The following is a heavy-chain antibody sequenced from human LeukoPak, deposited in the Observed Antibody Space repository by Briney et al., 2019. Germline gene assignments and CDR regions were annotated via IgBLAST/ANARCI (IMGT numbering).Heavy chain of an antibody. J-gene: IGHJ4*02. CDR3: VSPRGFSYGYFDY. CDR2: IYYSKNT. Sequence: SETQSLACTVSGVSISSSSAYWGWIRQPPGKGLEWIGSIYYSKNTYYNPSLKSRVTISADTSKNQFSLTLGSVSATDTAVYYCVSPRGFSYGYFDYWGQGTLVTVSS. V-gene: IGHV4-39*01. D-gene: IGHD5-18*01. CDR1: GVSISSSSAY.